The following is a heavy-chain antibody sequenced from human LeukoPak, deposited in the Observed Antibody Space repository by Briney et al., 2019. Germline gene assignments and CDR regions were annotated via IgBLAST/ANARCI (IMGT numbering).Heavy chain of an antibody. CDR1: GFTFDDYA. CDR3: AKDLNPITSGTFDI. J-gene: IGHJ3*02. D-gene: IGHD2-2*01. V-gene: IGHV3-9*01. Sequence: GGSLRLSCAASGFTFDDYAMHWVRQVPGRGLEWVSGISWNNYNIGYADSVKGRFTISRDNAKNSLYLQMNSLRAEDTAFYYCAKDLNPITSGTFDIWGPGTMVTVSS. CDR2: ISWNNYNI.